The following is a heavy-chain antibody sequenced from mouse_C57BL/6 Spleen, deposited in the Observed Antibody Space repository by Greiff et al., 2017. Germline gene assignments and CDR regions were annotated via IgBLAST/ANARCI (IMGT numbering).Heavy chain of an antibody. CDR1: GYTFTSYW. CDR2: INPSNGGT. CDR3: ARALYYGSSYSYYAMDY. Sequence: QVQLQQPGTELVKPGASVKLSCKASGYTFTSYWMHWVKQRPGQGLEWIGNINPSNGGTNYNEKFKSKATLTVDKSSSTAYMQLSSLTSEDSAVYYCARALYYGSSYSYYAMDYWGQGTSVTVSS. D-gene: IGHD1-1*01. J-gene: IGHJ4*01. V-gene: IGHV1-53*01.